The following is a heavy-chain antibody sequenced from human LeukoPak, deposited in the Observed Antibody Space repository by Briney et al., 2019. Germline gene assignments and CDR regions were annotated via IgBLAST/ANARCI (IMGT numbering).Heavy chain of an antibody. Sequence: SETLSLTCTVSGVSVSSYHWSCIRQPPGKGLEWIGYISYSGSTNCNPSLKSRVTMSVDTSKNQFSLKLSSVTAADTAVYYCAGRRGFRGPFDYWGQGTLVTVSS. CDR2: ISYSGST. CDR1: GVSVSSYH. V-gene: IGHV4-59*02. J-gene: IGHJ4*02. CDR3: AGRRGFRGPFDY. D-gene: IGHD5-24*01.